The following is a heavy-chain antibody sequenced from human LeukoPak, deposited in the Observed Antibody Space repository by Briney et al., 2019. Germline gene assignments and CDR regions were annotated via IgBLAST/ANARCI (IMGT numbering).Heavy chain of an antibody. D-gene: IGHD6-13*01. CDR2: IHTSGST. CDR3: ARGYSSSWYYFDY. V-gene: IGHV4-4*07. Sequence: SETLSLTCTVSGGSISSYYWSWIRQPAGKGLEWIGRIHTSGSTYYNPSLKSRVTISVDTYKKQFSLKLSSVTAADTAVYYCARGYSSSWYYFDYWGQGTLVTVSS. J-gene: IGHJ4*02. CDR1: GGSISSYY.